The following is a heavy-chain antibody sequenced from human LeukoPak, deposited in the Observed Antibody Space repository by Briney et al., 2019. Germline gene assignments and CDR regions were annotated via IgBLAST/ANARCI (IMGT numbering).Heavy chain of an antibody. CDR2: IGGSNGDT. J-gene: IGHJ5*02. D-gene: IGHD1-14*01. Sequence: GGSLRLSCAASGFIFSDYAMNWVRQAPGKGLEWVSGIGGSNGDTYYADSVKGRFTISRDNSKNTLYLQMNSLRAEDTAVYFCAKDGGSYNNLWDWIEPWGQGTLVTVSS. CDR1: GFIFSDYA. CDR3: AKDGGSYNNLWDWIEP. V-gene: IGHV3-23*01.